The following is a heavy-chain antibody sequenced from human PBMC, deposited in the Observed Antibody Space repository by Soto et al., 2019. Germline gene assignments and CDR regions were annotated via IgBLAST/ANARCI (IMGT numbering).Heavy chain of an antibody. CDR1: GFTFSSYS. CDR3: ARDPNSGSYYHYFDY. V-gene: IGHV3-48*01. D-gene: IGHD1-26*01. J-gene: IGHJ4*02. CDR2: ISSSSSTI. Sequence: HPGGSLRLSCAASGFTFSSYSMNWVRQAPGKGLEWVSYISSSSSTIYYADSVKGRFTISRDNAKNSLYLQMNSLRAEDTAVYYCARDPNSGSYYHYFDYWGQGTLVTVSS.